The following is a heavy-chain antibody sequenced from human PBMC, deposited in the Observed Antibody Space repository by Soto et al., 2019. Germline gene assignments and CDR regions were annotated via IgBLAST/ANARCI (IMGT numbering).Heavy chain of an antibody. CDR1: GYTFINYY. Sequence: ASVKVSCKASGYTFINYYIHWVRQAPGQGLEWMGVINPNGGSTVYAQKFQGRVTLTRDTSTSTVYVELSSLRSDDTAVYFCVRATAARQRDYSYHYYLHIWGKGTMVT. V-gene: IGHV1-46*03. CDR2: INPNGGST. D-gene: IGHD6-6*01. J-gene: IGHJ6*03. CDR3: VRATAARQRDYSYHYYLHI.